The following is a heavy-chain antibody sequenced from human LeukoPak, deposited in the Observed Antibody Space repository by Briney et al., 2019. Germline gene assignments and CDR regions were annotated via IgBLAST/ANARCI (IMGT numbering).Heavy chain of an antibody. CDR3: AREDVVLVDAVRYYYYGMDV. Sequence: ASVKVSCKASGYNFISYYMHWVRQAPGQGLEWMGIINPSGGSASYAQKFQDRVTMTRDTSTSTVYMELSSLKSEDTAVYYCAREDVVLVDAVRYYYYGMDVWGQGATVTVSS. V-gene: IGHV1-46*01. D-gene: IGHD2-8*01. CDR1: GYNFISYY. J-gene: IGHJ6*02. CDR2: INPSGGSA.